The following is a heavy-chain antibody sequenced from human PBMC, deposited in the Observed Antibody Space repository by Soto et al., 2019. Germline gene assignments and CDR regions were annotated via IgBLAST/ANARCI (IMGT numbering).Heavy chain of an antibody. CDR1: GFTFSSYS. V-gene: IGHV3-21*01. Sequence: GGSLRLSCAASGFTFSSYSMNWVRQAPGKGLEWVSSISSSSSYIYYADSVKGRFTISRDNAKNSLYLQMNSLRAEDTAVYYCAVPRPGGRSYYGMDVWGQGTTVTVSS. CDR3: AVPRPGGRSYYGMDV. D-gene: IGHD2-15*01. J-gene: IGHJ6*02. CDR2: ISSSSSYI.